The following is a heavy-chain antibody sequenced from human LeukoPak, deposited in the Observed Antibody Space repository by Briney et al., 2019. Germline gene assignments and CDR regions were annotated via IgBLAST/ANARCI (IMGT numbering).Heavy chain of an antibody. Sequence: GGSLRLSCAASGFTFSSYAMSWVRQAPGKGLEWVSAISSSGGSTYHADSVKRRFTISRDNPKNTLYLQMNSLTAEDTAVYYCPKDRGYSYGQIDYWGQGTLVTVSS. D-gene: IGHD5-18*01. V-gene: IGHV3-23*01. CDR3: PKDRGYSYGQIDY. CDR2: ISSSGGST. CDR1: GFTFSSYA. J-gene: IGHJ4*02.